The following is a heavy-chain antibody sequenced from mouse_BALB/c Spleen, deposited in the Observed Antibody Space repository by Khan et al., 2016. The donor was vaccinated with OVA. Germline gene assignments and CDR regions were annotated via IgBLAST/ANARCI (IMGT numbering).Heavy chain of an antibody. D-gene: IGHD2-3*01. CDR2: IWAGGST. J-gene: IGHJ4*01. CDR3: ARFHDGYGYTVDY. V-gene: IGHV2-9*02. Sequence: QVQLKESGPGLVAPSQSLSITCTVSGFALTSYGVHWVRQPPGKGLEWLGVIWAGGSTNYYSDLMSRLTISKVNSTTQAFLKMNSLHAADTAMYYCARFHDGYGYTVDYWGQGTSVTVSS. CDR1: GFALTSYG.